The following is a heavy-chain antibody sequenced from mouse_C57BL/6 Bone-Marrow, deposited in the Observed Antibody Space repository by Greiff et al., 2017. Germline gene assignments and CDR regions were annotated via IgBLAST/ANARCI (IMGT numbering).Heavy chain of an antibody. J-gene: IGHJ2*01. D-gene: IGHD1-1*01. CDR3: ARGDITTLVFDY. Sequence: VQLQQSGPGLVQPSQSLSITCTVSGFSLTSYGVHWVRQSPGKGLEWLGVIWSGGSTDYNAAFISRLSISKDNSKSQVFFKMNSLQADDTAIYYCARGDITTLVFDYWGQGTTLTVSS. V-gene: IGHV2-2*01. CDR1: GFSLTSYG. CDR2: IWSGGST.